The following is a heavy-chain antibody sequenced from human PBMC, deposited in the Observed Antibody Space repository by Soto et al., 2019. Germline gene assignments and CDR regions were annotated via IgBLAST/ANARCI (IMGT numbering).Heavy chain of an antibody. CDR2: INAYNGNT. CDR1: GYTFTSYA. CDR3: ARDTAMALPDA. V-gene: IGHV1-18*01. J-gene: IGHJ4*02. Sequence: QVQLVQSGAEVKKPGASVKVSCKASGYTFTSYAISWVRQAPGQGLEWMGWINAYNGNTNSAQKLQGRVTMTPDTTTNTAYMELRSLRSDATAGYYCARDTAMALPDAWGQGNLVTVSA. D-gene: IGHD5-18*01.